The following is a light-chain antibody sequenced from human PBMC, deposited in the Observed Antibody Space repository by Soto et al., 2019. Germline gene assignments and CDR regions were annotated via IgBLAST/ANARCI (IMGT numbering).Light chain of an antibody. CDR2: GAS. Sequence: EIVLTQSPDTLSLSPGVRATLSCRASQSVTSSHLAWFQQKPGQAPRLLIYGASTRATGIPDRFSGSGSGTDFTLTISRLEPEDFAVFYCQQYDSSMWSFGQGTKVEIK. J-gene: IGKJ1*01. V-gene: IGKV3-20*01. CDR1: QSVTSSH. CDR3: QQYDSSMWS.